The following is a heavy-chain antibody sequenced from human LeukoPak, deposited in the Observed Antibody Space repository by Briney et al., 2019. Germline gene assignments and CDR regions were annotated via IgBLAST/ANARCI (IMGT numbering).Heavy chain of an antibody. Sequence: SETLSLTCTVSGGSISSYYWSWIRQPPGKGLEWIGYIYYSGSTDYNPSLKSRVTISVDTSKNQFSLKLSSVTAADTAVYYCARDHPDYGNAFDIWGQETMVTVSS. D-gene: IGHD4-17*01. CDR2: IYYSGST. CDR3: ARDHPDYGNAFDI. J-gene: IGHJ3*02. CDR1: GGSISSYY. V-gene: IGHV4-59*01.